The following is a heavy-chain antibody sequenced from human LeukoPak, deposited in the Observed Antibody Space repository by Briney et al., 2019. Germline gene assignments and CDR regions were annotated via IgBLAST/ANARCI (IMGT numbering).Heavy chain of an antibody. CDR1: GVTFDDYV. V-gene: IGHV3-9*01. CDR3: ANDAYGGATFFYYMDV. Sequence: PGGSLRLSCAGSGVTFDDYVMHCVRHTPGKGLEWVSDICWNSGNIAYADFVGGRFTISRDNAKNSLSLQMNSLSDEDTAVYYCANDAYGGATFFYYMDVWGKGTTVTVSS. J-gene: IGHJ6*03. CDR2: ICWNSGNI. D-gene: IGHD2/OR15-2a*01.